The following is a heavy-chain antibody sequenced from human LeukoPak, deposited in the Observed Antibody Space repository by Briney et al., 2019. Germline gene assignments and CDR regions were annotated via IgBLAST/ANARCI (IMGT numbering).Heavy chain of an antibody. D-gene: IGHD3-22*01. J-gene: IGHJ3*02. CDR3: ARPMIAPRRSGSGPLDAFDI. Sequence: AASVKVSCKASGYTFTSYYMHWVRQAPGQGLEWMGIINPSGGSTSYAQKFQGRVTMTRDMSTSTVYMELSSLRSEDTAVYYCARPMIAPRRSGSGPLDAFDIWGQGTMVTVSS. CDR2: INPSGGST. CDR1: GYTFTSYY. V-gene: IGHV1-46*01.